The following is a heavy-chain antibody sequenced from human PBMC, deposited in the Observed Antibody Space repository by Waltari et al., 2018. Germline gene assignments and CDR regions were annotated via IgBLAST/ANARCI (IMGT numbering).Heavy chain of an antibody. D-gene: IGHD6-13*01. V-gene: IGHV4-4*07. J-gene: IGHJ6*02. CDR1: GGSINRYY. Sequence: QVQLQESGPGLVRPSETLSLTCTVSGGSINRYYWSWIRPPAGKGLEWIGRIYSTGSTNYNPSLSSRVTMSVDTSNNQFSLKLNSVTAADTAVYYCARGGSSSWYLSYYYYGMDLWGQGTTVTVSS. CDR2: IYSTGST. CDR3: ARGGSSSWYLSYYYYGMDL.